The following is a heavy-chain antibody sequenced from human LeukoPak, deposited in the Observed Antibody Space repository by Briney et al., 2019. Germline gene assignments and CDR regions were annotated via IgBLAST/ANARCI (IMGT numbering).Heavy chain of an antibody. CDR3: ATDRSYGDYVFSY. CDR2: MSPKSANT. J-gene: IGHJ4*02. CDR1: GYTFTSYD. V-gene: IGHV1-8*02. Sequence: ASVTVSCKASGYTFTSYDINWVRQATGQGLEWMGWMSPKSANTGFAQKFQGRVTMTEDTSTDTAYMELSSLRSEDTAVYYCATDRSYGDYVFSYWGQGTLVTVSS. D-gene: IGHD4-17*01.